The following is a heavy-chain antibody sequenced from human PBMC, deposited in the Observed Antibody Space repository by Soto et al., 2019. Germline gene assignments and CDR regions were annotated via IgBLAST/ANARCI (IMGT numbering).Heavy chain of an antibody. CDR1: GGTFSSYT. CDR3: ARDLGQDYMDV. CDR2: IIPILGVA. V-gene: IGHV1-69*04. Sequence: GASVKVSCKASGGTFSSYTISWVRQAPGQGLEWMGRIIPILGVANYAQKFQGRVTITADKSTSTAYMELSSLRSEDTAVYYCARDLGQDYMDVWGKGTTVTFSS. J-gene: IGHJ6*03.